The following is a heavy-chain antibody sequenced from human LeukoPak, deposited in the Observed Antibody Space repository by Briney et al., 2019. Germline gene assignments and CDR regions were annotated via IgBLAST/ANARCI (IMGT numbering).Heavy chain of an antibody. V-gene: IGHV3-53*01. Sequence: GGSLRLSCASFGLTVSSNYMSGVRQAPGKGLEWVSTIYSDGTPYYADSLKGRFTISRDNSKNTLYLRMNSLRAEDTAIYYCARAIQSHLLKGYFDYWGQGALVTVSS. J-gene: IGHJ4*02. CDR3: ARAIQSHLLKGYFDY. D-gene: IGHD2-2*01. CDR2: IYSDGTP. CDR1: GLTVSSNY.